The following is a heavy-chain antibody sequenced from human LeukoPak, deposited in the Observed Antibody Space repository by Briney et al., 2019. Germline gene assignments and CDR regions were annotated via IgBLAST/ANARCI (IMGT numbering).Heavy chain of an antibody. V-gene: IGHV1-69*04. Sequence: ASVKVSCKASGGTFSSYAISRVRQAPGQGLEWMGRIIPILGIANYAQKFQGRVTITADKSTSTAYMELSSLRSEDTAVYYCARGLTTVPYNWFDPWGQGTLVTVSS. CDR1: GGTFSSYA. D-gene: IGHD4-11*01. CDR3: ARGLTTVPYNWFDP. CDR2: IIPILGIA. J-gene: IGHJ5*02.